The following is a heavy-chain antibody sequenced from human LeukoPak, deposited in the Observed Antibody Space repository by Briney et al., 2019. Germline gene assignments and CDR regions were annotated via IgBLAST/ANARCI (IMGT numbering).Heavy chain of an antibody. Sequence: GRSLRLSCAASGFTFSSYAIHWVRQAPGKGLEWVAVISYDGSNKYYADSVKGRFTISRDNSKNTLYLQMNSLRAEDTAVYYCARDMASGWYDAFDIWGQGTMVTVSS. CDR2: ISYDGSNK. D-gene: IGHD6-19*01. V-gene: IGHV3-30-3*01. CDR3: ARDMASGWYDAFDI. J-gene: IGHJ3*02. CDR1: GFTFSSYA.